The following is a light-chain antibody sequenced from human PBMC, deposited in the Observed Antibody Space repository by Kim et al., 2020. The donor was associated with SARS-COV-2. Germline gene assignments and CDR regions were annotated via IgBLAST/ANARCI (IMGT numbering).Light chain of an antibody. J-gene: IGLJ3*02. CDR1: SSNVGRDF. CDR2: NDN. Sequence: ELTQPPSTSGTPGQRVTISCSGSSSNVGRDFVNWYQQLPGTAPKVFIYNDNQRPSGVRDRFSGSRSGTSASLAISGLQSEDEADYYCATWDVTLNGWVFGGGTQLTVL. CDR3: ATWDVTLNGWV. V-gene: IGLV1-44*01.